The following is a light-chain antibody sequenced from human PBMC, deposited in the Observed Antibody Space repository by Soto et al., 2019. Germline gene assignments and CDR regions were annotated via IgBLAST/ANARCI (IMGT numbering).Light chain of an antibody. V-gene: IGKV3-20*01. CDR1: QSVRSNY. Sequence: EIVLTQSPGTLSLSPGERATLSCRASQSVRSNYLAWYQQKPGQAPRFLIYDASTRATDIPDRFSGSGSGTDFTLTTSRLEPEDFAVYYCQQYGRSPLTFGGGTKVEIK. CDR3: QQYGRSPLT. CDR2: DAS. J-gene: IGKJ4*01.